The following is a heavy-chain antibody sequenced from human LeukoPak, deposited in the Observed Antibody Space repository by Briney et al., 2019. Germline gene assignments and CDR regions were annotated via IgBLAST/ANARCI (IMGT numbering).Heavy chain of an antibody. CDR3: ARWRTSSGSYYYYYDYMDV. V-gene: IGHV1-2*02. D-gene: IGHD3-10*01. CDR2: INPNSGGT. J-gene: IGHJ6*03. CDR1: GYTLTGYL. Sequence: ASVKVSCKASGYTLTGYLMHWVRQAPGQGLEWVGWINPNSGGTNYAQKFQGSVTMTRDTAISTAYMELSRLRSDDTAVYYWARWRTSSGSYYYYYDYMDVWGKGTTVTISS.